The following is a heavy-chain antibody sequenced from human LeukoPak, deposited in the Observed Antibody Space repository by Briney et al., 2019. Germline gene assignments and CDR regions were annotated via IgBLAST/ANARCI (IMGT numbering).Heavy chain of an antibody. D-gene: IGHD6-19*01. J-gene: IGHJ4*02. CDR3: ARAWSSGWPRQGAHFDY. CDR2: IYYSGST. V-gene: IGHV4-30-4*08. Sequence: PSQTLSLTCTVSGGSISSGDYSWSWIRQPPGKGLEWIGYIYYSGSTYYNPSLKSRVTISVDTSKNQFSLKLSSVTAADTAVYYCARAWSSGWPRQGAHFDYWGQGTLVTVSS. CDR1: GGSISSGDYS.